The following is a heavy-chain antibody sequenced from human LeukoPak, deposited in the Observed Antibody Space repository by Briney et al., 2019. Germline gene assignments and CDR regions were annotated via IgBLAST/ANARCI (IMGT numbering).Heavy chain of an antibody. V-gene: IGHV4-61*01. Sequence: PSETLSLTCAVSGGSISSGSYYWSWIRQPPGKGLEWIGYIYYSGSTNYNPSLKSRVTISVDTSKNQFSLELSSVTAADTAVYYCASSRLAGTNWFDPWGQGTLVTVSS. CDR1: GGSISSGSYY. CDR2: IYYSGST. CDR3: ASSRLAGTNWFDP. D-gene: IGHD6-19*01. J-gene: IGHJ5*02.